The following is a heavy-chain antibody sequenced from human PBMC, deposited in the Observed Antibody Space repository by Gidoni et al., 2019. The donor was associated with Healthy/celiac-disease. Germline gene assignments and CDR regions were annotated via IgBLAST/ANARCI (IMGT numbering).Heavy chain of an antibody. CDR1: GFTFSSYA. D-gene: IGHD5-12*01. J-gene: IGHJ3*02. CDR3: ARVGRDGYNFRSNAFDI. Sequence: QVQLVESGGGVVQPGRSLRLSCAASGFTFSSYAMHWVRQAPGKGLEWVAVISYDGSNKYYADSVKGRFTISRDNSKNTLYLQMNSLRAEDTAVYYCARVGRDGYNFRSNAFDIWGQGTMVTVSS. CDR2: ISYDGSNK. V-gene: IGHV3-30-3*01.